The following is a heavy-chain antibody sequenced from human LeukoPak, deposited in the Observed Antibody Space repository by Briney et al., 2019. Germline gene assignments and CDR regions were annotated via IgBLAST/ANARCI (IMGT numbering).Heavy chain of an antibody. V-gene: IGHV4-39*01. CDR3: ARAQYYYDSSGYYWRY. J-gene: IGHJ4*02. D-gene: IGHD3-22*01. CDR2: IYYSGST. Sequence: SETLSLTCTVSGGSISSSSYYWGWIRQPPGKGLEWIGSIYYSGSTYYNPSLKSRVTISVDTSKNQFSLKLSSVTAADTAVYYCARAQYYYDSSGYYWRYWGQGTLVTVSS. CDR1: GGSISSSSYY.